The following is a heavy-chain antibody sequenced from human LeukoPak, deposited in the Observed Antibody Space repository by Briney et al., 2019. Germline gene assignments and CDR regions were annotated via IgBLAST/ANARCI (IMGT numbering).Heavy chain of an antibody. CDR3: ARDPGWRRAEYFQH. Sequence: ASVKVSCKASGYTFTSYGIGWVRQAPGQGLEWMGWISAYNGNTNYAQKLQGRVTMTTDTSTSTAYMELRSLISDDTAVYYCARDPGWRRAEYFQHWGQGTLVTVSS. CDR1: GYTFTSYG. D-gene: IGHD6-19*01. V-gene: IGHV1-18*01. CDR2: ISAYNGNT. J-gene: IGHJ1*01.